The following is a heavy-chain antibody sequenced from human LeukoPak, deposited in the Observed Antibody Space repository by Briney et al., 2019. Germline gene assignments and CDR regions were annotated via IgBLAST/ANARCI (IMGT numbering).Heavy chain of an antibody. CDR2: IYPGDSDT. CDR3: ARTKRLTGIDTLFDY. J-gene: IGHJ4*02. CDR1: GYSFTNYW. D-gene: IGHD1-20*01. V-gene: IGHV5-51*01. Sequence: GESLKISCKGSGYSFTNYWIGWVRQMPGKGLEWMGIIYPGDSDTRYSPSFQGQVTISADKSISTAYLQWSSLKASDTAMYYCARTKRLTGIDTLFDYWGQGTLVTVSS.